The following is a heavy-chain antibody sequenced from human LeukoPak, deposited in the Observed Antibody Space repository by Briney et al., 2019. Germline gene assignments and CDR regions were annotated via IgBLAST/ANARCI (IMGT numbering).Heavy chain of an antibody. CDR2: ISSSSSTI. CDR1: GFTFSSYS. CDR3: ARDKYQLLLTYYYYYGMDV. J-gene: IGHJ6*02. V-gene: IGHV3-48*01. Sequence: GGSLRLSCAASGFTFSSYSMNWVRQAPGKGLEWVSYISSSSSTIYYADSVKGRFTISRGNAKNSLYLQMNSLRAEDTAVYYCARDKYQLLLTYYYYYGMDVWGQGTTVTVSS. D-gene: IGHD2-2*01.